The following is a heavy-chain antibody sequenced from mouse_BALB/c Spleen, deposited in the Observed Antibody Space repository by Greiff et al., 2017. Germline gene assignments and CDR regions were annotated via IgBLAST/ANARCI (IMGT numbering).Heavy chain of an antibody. CDR1: GYTFTSYW. Sequence: QVQLQQPGAELVKPGASVKLSCKASGYTFTSYWMHWVKQRPGQGLEWIGEINPSNGRTNYNEKFKSKATVTVDKSSSTAYMQLSSLTSEDSAVYYCARDGSGSWFDYWGQGTLVTVSA. CDR3: ARDGSGSWFDY. CDR2: INPSNGRT. J-gene: IGHJ3*01. D-gene: IGHD1-1*01. V-gene: IGHV1S81*02.